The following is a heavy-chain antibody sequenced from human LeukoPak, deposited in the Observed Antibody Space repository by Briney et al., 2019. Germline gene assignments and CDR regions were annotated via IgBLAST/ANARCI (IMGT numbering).Heavy chain of an antibody. V-gene: IGHV3-23*01. Sequence: GGSLRLSCAASGFTFSSYAMSWVRQAPGKGLEWVSAISGSGGSTYYADSVKGRFTISRDNSKNTVYLQMSSLRVDDTAVYYCAKAASSSWPSYYYGMDVWGQGTTVTVSS. J-gene: IGHJ6*02. CDR3: AKAASSSWPSYYYGMDV. CDR2: ISGSGGST. CDR1: GFTFSSYA. D-gene: IGHD6-13*01.